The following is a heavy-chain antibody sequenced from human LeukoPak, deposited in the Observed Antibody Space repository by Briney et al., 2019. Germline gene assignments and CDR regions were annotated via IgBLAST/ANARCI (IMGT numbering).Heavy chain of an antibody. D-gene: IGHD3-16*01. J-gene: IGHJ5*02. CDR1: GGSISSYY. CDR2: IYYNGST. Sequence: KTSETLSLTCSVSGGSISSYYWSWIRQPPGKGLEWIGYIYYNGSTNYNPSLKSRVTISLDTSKSQFSLKLTSVTAADTAVYYCARAPIPYDRSRTDYRFDPWGQGTLVTVAS. V-gene: IGHV4-59*01. CDR3: ARAPIPYDRSRTDYRFDP.